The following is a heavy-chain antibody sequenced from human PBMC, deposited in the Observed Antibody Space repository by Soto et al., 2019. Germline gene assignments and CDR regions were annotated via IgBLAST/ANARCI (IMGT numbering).Heavy chain of an antibody. CDR1: GYTFTSYD. CDR2: MNPNSGDT. V-gene: IGHV1-8*01. J-gene: IGHJ4*02. CDR3: ARTTLSTVVTPRHFDY. D-gene: IGHD4-17*01. Sequence: QVQLVQSGAEVKKPGASVKVSWKASGYTFTSYDINWVRQATGQGLEWMGWMNPNSGDTGYAQKFQGRVTMTMNTPISTAYMELSSLRSEDTAVYYCARTTLSTVVTPRHFDYWGQGTLVTVSS.